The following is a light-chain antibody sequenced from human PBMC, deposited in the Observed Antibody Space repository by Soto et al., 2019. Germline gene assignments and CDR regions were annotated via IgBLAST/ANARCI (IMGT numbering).Light chain of an antibody. V-gene: IGKV3-20*01. J-gene: IGKJ1*01. Sequence: EIVLTQSPGTLSLSPGERATLSCRASQSVSSSYLAWYQQKPGQAPSLLIYVASSRATGIPDGFSGSGSGTTFTLTISRLEPEDVAVYYCQQYGSSPWTFGQGTKVEIK. CDR1: QSVSSSY. CDR2: VAS. CDR3: QQYGSSPWT.